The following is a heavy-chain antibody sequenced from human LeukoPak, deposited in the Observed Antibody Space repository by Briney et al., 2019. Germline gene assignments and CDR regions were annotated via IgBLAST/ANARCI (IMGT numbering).Heavy chain of an antibody. CDR2: INPNSGDT. D-gene: IGHD2-21*02. CDR3: ARDGVFRFEVGDVYYYYMDV. CDR1: GYTFTSYG. J-gene: IGHJ6*03. Sequence: ASVKDSCKASGYTFTSYGISWVRQAPGQGLEWMGWINPNSGDTKYAQKFQGRVTMTRDTSNNTVYMDLTRLIFDDTAMYYCARDGVFRFEVGDVYYYYMDVWGKGTTVIISS. V-gene: IGHV1-2*02.